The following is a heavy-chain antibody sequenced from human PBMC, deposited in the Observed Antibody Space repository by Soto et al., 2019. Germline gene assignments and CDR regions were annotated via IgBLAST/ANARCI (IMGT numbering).Heavy chain of an antibody. Sequence: PSETLSLTCAVYGGSFSGYYWSWIRQPPGKGLEWIGEINHSGSTNYNPSLKSRVTISVDTSKNQFSLKLSSVTAADTAVDYCARAQNQRNSIGANPGLYYYYGMDVWGQGTTVPVSS. CDR1: GGSFSGYY. CDR2: INHSGST. CDR3: ARAQNQRNSIGANPGLYYYYGMDV. D-gene: IGHD3-22*01. V-gene: IGHV4-34*01. J-gene: IGHJ6*01.